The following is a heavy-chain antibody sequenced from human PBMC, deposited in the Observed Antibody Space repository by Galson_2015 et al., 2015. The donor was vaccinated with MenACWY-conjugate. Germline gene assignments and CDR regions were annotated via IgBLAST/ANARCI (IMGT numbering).Heavy chain of an antibody. D-gene: IGHD3-10*01. CDR2: IKYDGSEQ. Sequence: SLRLSCAASGFPFGTYWMTWVRQAPGKGLEWVANIKYDGSEQYYGDSVRGRLTISRDNANNSLFLQMNSLRPEDTAVYYCVRPIMTFAAVRSLDDWGQGTVVTVSS. J-gene: IGHJ4*02. CDR3: VRPIMTFAAVRSLDD. CDR1: GFPFGTYW. V-gene: IGHV3-7*01.